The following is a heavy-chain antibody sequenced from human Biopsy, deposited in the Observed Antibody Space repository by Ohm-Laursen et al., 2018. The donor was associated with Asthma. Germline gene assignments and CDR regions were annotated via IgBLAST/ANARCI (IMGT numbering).Heavy chain of an antibody. V-gene: IGHV1-24*01. J-gene: IGHJ4*02. CDR1: GYSLTDLS. D-gene: IGHD1-7*01. Sequence: SVKVSCKISGYSLTDLSMHWVRQAPGQGLEWMGGHNHVEGGTENARRFQGRVTMTEDTSTDTAYMELSSLSSDDTAVYYCASVFPKNYVRYNFQFWGQGTLVTVSS. CDR2: HNHVEGGT. CDR3: ASVFPKNYVRYNFQF.